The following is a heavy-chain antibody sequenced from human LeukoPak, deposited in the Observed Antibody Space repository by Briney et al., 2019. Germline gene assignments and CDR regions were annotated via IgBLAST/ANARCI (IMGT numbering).Heavy chain of an antibody. Sequence: GASVKVSCKASGYTFTSYYMHWVRQAPGQGLEWMGIINPSGGSTSYAQKFQGRVTMTRDTSTSTVYMELSSLRSEDTAVYYCAGGALAYYYDSSGRSYWGQGTLVTVSS. V-gene: IGHV1-46*01. D-gene: IGHD3-22*01. CDR1: GYTFTSYY. CDR2: INPSGGST. J-gene: IGHJ4*02. CDR3: AGGALAYYYDSSGRSY.